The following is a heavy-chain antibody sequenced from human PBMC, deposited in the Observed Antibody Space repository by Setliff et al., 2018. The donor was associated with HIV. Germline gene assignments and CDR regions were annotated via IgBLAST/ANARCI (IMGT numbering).Heavy chain of an antibody. CDR3: TRSRRRLDAFDI. V-gene: IGHV1-46*03. Sequence: ASVKVSCKASGYTFTDYYMHWVRQAPGQGLEWMGIINPSGGSTTYAQKFQGRVTMTRDTSTDTAYMELSSLRSEDTAVYYCTRSRRRLDAFDIWGQGTMVTVSS. CDR1: GYTFTDYY. J-gene: IGHJ3*02. D-gene: IGHD6-25*01. CDR2: INPSGGST.